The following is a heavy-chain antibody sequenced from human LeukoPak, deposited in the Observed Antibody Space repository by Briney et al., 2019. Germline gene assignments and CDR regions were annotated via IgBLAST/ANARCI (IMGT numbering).Heavy chain of an antibody. CDR3: AKAVIAARPSYFDY. V-gene: IGHV3-33*06. D-gene: IGHD6-6*01. J-gene: IGHJ4*02. CDR1: GFTFSSYG. Sequence: GGSLRLSCAASGFTFSSYGMHWVRQAPGKGLEWVAVIWYDGSNKYYADSVKGRFTISRDNSKNTLYLQMNSLGAEDTAVYYCAKAVIAARPSYFDYWGQGTLVTVSS. CDR2: IWYDGSNK.